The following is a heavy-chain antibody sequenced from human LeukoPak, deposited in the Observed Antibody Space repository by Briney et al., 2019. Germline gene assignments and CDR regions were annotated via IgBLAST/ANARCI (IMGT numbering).Heavy chain of an antibody. CDR3: ARLYCSGGSCHDY. CDR1: GYTFTGYY. CDR2: INPNSGGT. J-gene: IGHJ4*02. Sequence: ASVKVSCKASGYTFTGYYMHWVRQAPGQGLEWMGRINPNSGGTNYAQKFQGRVTMTRDTSISTAYMELSRLRSDDMAVYYCARLYCSGGSCHDYWGQGTLVTVSS. V-gene: IGHV1-2*06. D-gene: IGHD2-15*01.